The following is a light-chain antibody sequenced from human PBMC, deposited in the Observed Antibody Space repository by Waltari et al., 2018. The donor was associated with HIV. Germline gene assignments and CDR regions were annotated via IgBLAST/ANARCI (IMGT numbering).Light chain of an antibody. CDR2: GNS. J-gene: IGLJ3*02. Sequence: QSALTQPPSVSGAPGPRVTISCTGSSSHIAAGYDVHWYQQVPGTAPKLLIYGNSNRPSGVPDRFSGSKSGTSASLAVTGLQAEDEADYYCQSYDSSLSGGVFGGGTKLTVL. CDR1: SSHIAAGYD. V-gene: IGLV1-40*01. CDR3: QSYDSSLSGGV.